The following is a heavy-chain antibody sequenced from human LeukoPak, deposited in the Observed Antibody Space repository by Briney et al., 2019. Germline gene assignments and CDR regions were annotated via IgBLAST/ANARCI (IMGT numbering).Heavy chain of an antibody. D-gene: IGHD2-8*01. Sequence: SETLSLTCTVSGGSISGYYWSWIRQPPGKGLEWIGYIYHSGSTNYNPSLKSRVTISVDTSKNQFSLKLTSVTAADTAVYYCVRSAGGVWGQGTLVTVSS. CDR1: GGSISGYY. V-gene: IGHV4-59*01. CDR3: VRSAGGV. J-gene: IGHJ4*02. CDR2: IYHSGST.